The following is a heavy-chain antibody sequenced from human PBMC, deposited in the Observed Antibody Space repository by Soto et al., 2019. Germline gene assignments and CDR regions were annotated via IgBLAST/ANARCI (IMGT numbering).Heavy chain of an antibody. Sequence: SETLSLTCAVSGYSISSGYYWGWIRQPPGKGLEWIGSIYHSGSTYYNPSLKSRVTISVDTSKNQFSLKLSSVTAADTAVYYCARSVAVPGAHIDYWGQGTQVTVSS. CDR3: ARSVAVPGAHIDY. CDR1: GYSISSGYY. D-gene: IGHD6-19*01. V-gene: IGHV4-38-2*01. CDR2: IYHSGST. J-gene: IGHJ4*02.